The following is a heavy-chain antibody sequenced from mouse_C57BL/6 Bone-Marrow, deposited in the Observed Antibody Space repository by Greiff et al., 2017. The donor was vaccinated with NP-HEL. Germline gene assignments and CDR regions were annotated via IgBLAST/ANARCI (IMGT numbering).Heavy chain of an antibody. D-gene: IGHD1-1*01. CDR3: TDPVYYGNDYDAMDY. Sequence: EVKLMESGGGLVQPGGSMKLSCVASGFTFSNYWMNWVRQSPEKGLEWVAQIRLKSDNYATHYAESVKGRFTIPRDDSKSSVYLQMNTLRAEDTEIYYCTDPVYYGNDYDAMDYWGQGTSVTVSS. V-gene: IGHV6-3*01. CDR1: GFTFSNYW. J-gene: IGHJ4*01. CDR2: IRLKSDNYAT.